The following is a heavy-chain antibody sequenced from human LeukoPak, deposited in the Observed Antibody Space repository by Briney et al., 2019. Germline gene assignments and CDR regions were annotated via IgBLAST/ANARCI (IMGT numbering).Heavy chain of an antibody. CDR2: IYYSGST. D-gene: IGHD3-22*01. J-gene: IGHJ4*02. Sequence: PSETLSLTCTVSGGSISSYYWSWIRQPPGKGLEWIGYIYYSGSTNYNPSLKSRVTISVDTSKNQFSLKLSSVTAADTAVYYCARRNYYDSSGYSYFDYWGQGTLVTVSS. CDR3: ARRNYYDSSGYSYFDY. V-gene: IGHV4-59*08. CDR1: GGSISSYY.